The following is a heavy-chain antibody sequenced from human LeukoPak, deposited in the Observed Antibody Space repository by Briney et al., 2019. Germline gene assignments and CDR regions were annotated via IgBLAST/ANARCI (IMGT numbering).Heavy chain of an antibody. CDR3: ASNYAKLYFDY. CDR2: IKQDGSEK. CDR1: GFTVSSNY. V-gene: IGHV3-7*01. D-gene: IGHD2-2*01. J-gene: IGHJ4*02. Sequence: TGGSLRLSCAASGFTVSSNYMSWVRQAPGKGLEWVANIKQDGSEKYYVDSVKGRFTISRDNAKNSLYLQMNSLRAEDTAVYYCASNYAKLYFDYWGQGTLVTVSS.